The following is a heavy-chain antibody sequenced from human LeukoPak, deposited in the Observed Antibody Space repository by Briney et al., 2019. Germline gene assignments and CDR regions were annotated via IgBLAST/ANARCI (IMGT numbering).Heavy chain of an antibody. Sequence: GGSLRLSCAAAGFTFSSYGMSWVRQAPGKGLEWVSSISGRGGNGYYGGSVRGRFTISRDNSTNTVYLQMNRLRAEDTATYYCARDIRNYYDSGAYGWFDPWGQGTLVPVSS. J-gene: IGHJ5*02. CDR2: ISGRGGNG. V-gene: IGHV3-23*01. CDR3: ARDIRNYYDSGAYGWFDP. CDR1: GFTFSSYG. D-gene: IGHD3-10*01.